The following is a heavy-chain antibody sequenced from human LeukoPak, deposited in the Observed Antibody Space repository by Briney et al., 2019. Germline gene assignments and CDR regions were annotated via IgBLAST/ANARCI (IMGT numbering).Heavy chain of an antibody. CDR2: ITQNGDYT. V-gene: IGHV3-64*01. CDR3: ARALSGGYYDC. D-gene: IGHD3-3*01. CDR1: GFTSSSYA. Sequence: GGSLRLSCAASGFTSSSYAMHWVRQAQGKGLEYVSAITQNGDYTYYASSVEGRFTISRDNSRNTLFLQMGSLTVEDMALYYCARALSGGYYDCWGQGTLVTVSS. J-gene: IGHJ4*02.